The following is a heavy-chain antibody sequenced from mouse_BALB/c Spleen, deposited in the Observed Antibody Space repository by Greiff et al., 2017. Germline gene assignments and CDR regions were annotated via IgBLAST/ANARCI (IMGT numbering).Heavy chain of an antibody. J-gene: IGHJ1*01. CDR3: TRSYGSSYVYWYFDV. CDR1: GYTFTSYY. V-gene: IGHV1S81*02. CDR2: INPSNGGT. D-gene: IGHD1-1*01. Sequence: QVQLQQPGAELVKPGASVKLSCKASGYTFTSYYMYWVKQRPGQGLAWIGVINPSNGGTNFNEKFKSKATLTVDKSSSTAYMQLSSLTSEDSAVYYCTRSYGSSYVYWYFDVWGAGTTVTVSS.